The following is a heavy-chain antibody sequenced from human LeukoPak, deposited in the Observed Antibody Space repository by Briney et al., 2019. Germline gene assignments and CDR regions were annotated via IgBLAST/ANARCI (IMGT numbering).Heavy chain of an antibody. CDR2: IYTSGST. V-gene: IGHV4-4*07. Sequence: KPSETLSLTCTVSGGSISSYYWSWIRQPAGKGLEWIGRIYTSGSTNYNPSLKSRVIMSVDTSKNQFSLELSSVTAADTAVYYCARAQYYYDSSGRNWFDPWGQGTLVTVSS. J-gene: IGHJ5*02. D-gene: IGHD3-22*01. CDR3: ARAQYYYDSSGRNWFDP. CDR1: GGSISSYY.